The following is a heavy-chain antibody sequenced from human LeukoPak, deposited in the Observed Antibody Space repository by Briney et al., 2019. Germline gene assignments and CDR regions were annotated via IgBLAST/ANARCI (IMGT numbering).Heavy chain of an antibody. CDR2: IYHSGST. D-gene: IGHD3-22*01. CDR1: GGSISSGGYY. Sequence: PSQTLSLTCTVSGGSISSGGYYWSWIRQPPGKGLEWIGYIYHSGSTYYNPSLQSRVTISVDRSKNQFSLELSSVTAADTAVYYCARVNIGGDSSGYYSIRILFQHWGQGTLVTVSS. V-gene: IGHV4-30-2*01. J-gene: IGHJ1*01. CDR3: ARVNIGGDSSGYYSIRILFQH.